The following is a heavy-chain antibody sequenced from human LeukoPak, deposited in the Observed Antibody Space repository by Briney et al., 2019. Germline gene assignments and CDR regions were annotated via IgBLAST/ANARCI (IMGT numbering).Heavy chain of an antibody. CDR3: AKELVGWSTVDY. CDR1: GFTFRSYA. CDR2: ISGSGGNT. V-gene: IGHV3-23*01. D-gene: IGHD6-19*01. Sequence: GGSLRLSCAASGFTFRSYAIYWVRQAPGKGLEWISAISGSGGNTYYADSVKDRFTISRDNSKSTLHLQMNSLRAEDTAIYYCAKELVGWSTVDYWGQGTLVTVSS. J-gene: IGHJ4*02.